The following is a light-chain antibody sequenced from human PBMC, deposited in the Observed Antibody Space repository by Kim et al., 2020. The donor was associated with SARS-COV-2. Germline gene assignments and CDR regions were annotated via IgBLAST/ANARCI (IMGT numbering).Light chain of an antibody. CDR2: GAS. CDR1: QSVGSN. J-gene: IGKJ2*01. V-gene: IGKV3-15*01. CDR3: HQYNDWPPGDT. Sequence: SPGERAALTCRASQSVGSNLAWYQQKPGRAPRLLIYGASTRATGIPARFSGSGSGTEFTLTISSLQSEDFAVYYCHQYNDWPPGDTFGQGTKLEI.